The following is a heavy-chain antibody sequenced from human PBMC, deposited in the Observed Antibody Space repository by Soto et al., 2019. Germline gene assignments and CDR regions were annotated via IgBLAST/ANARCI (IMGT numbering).Heavy chain of an antibody. D-gene: IGHD1-26*01. CDR2: INAGNGNT. CDR3: ARGGSLYWYFDL. Sequence: SVKVTCKASGYTFTSNARQWVRQAPGQRLEWMGWINAGNGNTKYSQKFQGRVTITRDTSASTAYMELSSLRSEDTAVYYCARGGSLYWYFDLWGRGTLVTVSS. J-gene: IGHJ2*01. CDR1: GYTFTSNA. V-gene: IGHV1-3*01.